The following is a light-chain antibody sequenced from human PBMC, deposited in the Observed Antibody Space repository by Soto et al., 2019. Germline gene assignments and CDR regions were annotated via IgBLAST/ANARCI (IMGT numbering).Light chain of an antibody. J-gene: IGKJ2*01. CDR2: GAS. CDR1: ESLSTY. V-gene: IGKV3-15*01. CDR3: QSYHDWPFT. Sequence: EIVMTQSPATLSVSPGERVTLSCRASESLSTYLAWYQQKPGQAPRLLIYGASTKATGIPARFSGSGSATDFTLTISSLQSEDFAVYYCQSYHDWPFTFGQGTKLEI.